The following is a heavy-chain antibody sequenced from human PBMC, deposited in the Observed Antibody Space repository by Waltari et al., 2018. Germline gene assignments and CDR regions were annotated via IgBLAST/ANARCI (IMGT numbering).Heavy chain of an antibody. V-gene: IGHV1-18*01. Sequence: QVQLVQSGAEVKKPGASVKVSCKASGYTFTSYGISWVRQAPGQGLEWMGWGSAYNGNTNYAQKRQGRVTMTTDTSTSTAYRELRSLRSDDTAVYYCARVLGGITYGSSGYWGQGTLVTVSS. CDR3: ARVLGGITYGSSGY. CDR1: GYTFTSYG. CDR2: GSAYNGNT. J-gene: IGHJ4*02. D-gene: IGHD3-10*01.